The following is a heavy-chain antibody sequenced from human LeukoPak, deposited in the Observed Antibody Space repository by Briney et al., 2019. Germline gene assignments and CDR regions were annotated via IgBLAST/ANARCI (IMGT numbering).Heavy chain of an antibody. Sequence: TSGTLSLTCAVSGVSISSSEWWIWVCQPPGQGLEWIGEIHRAGRTRYNPSLKSRVTISMDYSKNQFSLKLTSVTAADTAIYYCGKTDIYFNPIDYWGPGSLVTVSS. J-gene: IGHJ4*02. CDR1: GVSISSSEW. V-gene: IGHV4-4*02. CDR2: IHRAGRT. D-gene: IGHD3-9*01. CDR3: GKTDIYFNPIDY.